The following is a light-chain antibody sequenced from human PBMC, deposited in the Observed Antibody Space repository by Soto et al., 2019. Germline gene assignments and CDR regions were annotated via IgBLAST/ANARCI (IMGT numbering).Light chain of an antibody. V-gene: IGKV3-20*01. CDR3: QQYGSSPQT. CDR1: QSVGTN. J-gene: IGKJ1*01. CDR2: GAS. Sequence: EIVMTQSPATLSVSPGERATLSCRASQSVGTNLVWYQHKPGQAPRLLIYGASNRATGIPDRFSGSGSGTDFTLTISRLEPEDFAVYYCQQYGSSPQTFGQGTKVDIK.